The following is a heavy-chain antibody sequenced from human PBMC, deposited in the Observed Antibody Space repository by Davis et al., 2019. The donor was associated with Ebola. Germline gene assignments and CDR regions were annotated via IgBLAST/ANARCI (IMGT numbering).Heavy chain of an antibody. CDR2: IKTDGSTT. Sequence: PEGSLRLSCAASGFTFSNYYLHWVRQAPGKGLEWVARIKTDGSTTRYADSVKGRFSISRDNTKNTLYLQMNSLRGEDTAIYYCARDTSHQLPHWLYYFYGMDVWGQGTTVTVSS. CDR3: ARDTSHQLPHWLYYFYGMDV. J-gene: IGHJ6*02. CDR1: GFTFSNYY. V-gene: IGHV3-74*01. D-gene: IGHD2-2*01.